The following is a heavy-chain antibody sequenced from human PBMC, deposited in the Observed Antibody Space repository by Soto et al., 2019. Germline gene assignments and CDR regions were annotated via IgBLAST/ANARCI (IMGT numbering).Heavy chain of an antibody. V-gene: IGHV1-69*06. CDR1: GGNFSSYA. Sequence: GASVKVSCKASGGNFSSYAISWVRQAPGQGLEWMGGIIPIFGTANYAQKFQDRVTITADKSTSTAYMELSSLRSEDTAVYYCARPARSDFWSGCPVYSYYGMDVWGQGTTVTVCS. CDR2: IIPIFGTA. J-gene: IGHJ6*01. CDR3: ARPARSDFWSGCPVYSYYGMDV. D-gene: IGHD3-3*01.